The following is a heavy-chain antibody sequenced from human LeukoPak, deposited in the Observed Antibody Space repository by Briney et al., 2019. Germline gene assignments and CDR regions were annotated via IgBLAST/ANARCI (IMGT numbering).Heavy chain of an antibody. CDR2: ISYDGSNK. V-gene: IGHV3-30*18. CDR3: AKDGNVVVVAATRTYFDY. Sequence: PGRSLRLSCAASGFTFSSYGMHWVRQAPGKGLEWVAVISYDGSNKYYADSVKGRFTISRDNSKNTLYLQMNSLRAEDTAVYYCAKDGNVVVVAATRTYFDYWGQGTLVTVSS. CDR1: GFTFSSYG. J-gene: IGHJ4*02. D-gene: IGHD2-15*01.